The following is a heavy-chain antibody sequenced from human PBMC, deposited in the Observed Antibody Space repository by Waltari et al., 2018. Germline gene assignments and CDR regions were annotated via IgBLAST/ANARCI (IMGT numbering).Heavy chain of an antibody. CDR3: ARDRGGSGSYPKDAFDS. CDR1: GFSFNSYS. V-gene: IGHV3-48*02. Sequence: SLRLYCTASGFSFNSYSMNWVRQAPVTGLEWVSYISTSTSTYYADSVKGRFTISRDNAKNSLYLQMNSLGDEDTAVYYCARDRGGSGSYPKDAFDSWGQGTLVSVSS. CDR2: ISTSTST. D-gene: IGHD3-10*01. J-gene: IGHJ4*02.